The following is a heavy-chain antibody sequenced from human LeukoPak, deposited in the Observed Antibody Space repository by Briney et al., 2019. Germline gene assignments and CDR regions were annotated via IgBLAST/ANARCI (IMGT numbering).Heavy chain of an antibody. J-gene: IGHJ4*02. Sequence: ASVKVSCKASGYTFTGYYMHWVRQAPGQGLEWMGWINPNSGGTNYAQKFQGRVTMTRDTSISTAYMELSRLRSDDTAVYYCASRFSFQEATVAGTIGEDFDYWGQGTLVTVSS. V-gene: IGHV1-2*02. D-gene: IGHD6-19*01. CDR3: ASRFSFQEATVAGTIGEDFDY. CDR1: GYTFTGYY. CDR2: INPNSGGT.